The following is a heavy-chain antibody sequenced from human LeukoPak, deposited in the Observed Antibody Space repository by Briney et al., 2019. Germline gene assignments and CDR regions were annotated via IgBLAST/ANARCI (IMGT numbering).Heavy chain of an antibody. CDR1: GGSISSSSYY. D-gene: IGHD5-12*01. CDR3: ARGGYSGYDYPYFDY. CDR2: IYYSGST. J-gene: IGHJ4*02. V-gene: IGHV4-39*07. Sequence: SETLSLTCTVSGGSISSSSYYWGWIRQPPGEGLEWIGSIYYSGSTYYNPSLKSRVTISVDTSNNQFSLKLSSVTAADTAVYYCARGGYSGYDYPYFDYWGQGTLVTVSS.